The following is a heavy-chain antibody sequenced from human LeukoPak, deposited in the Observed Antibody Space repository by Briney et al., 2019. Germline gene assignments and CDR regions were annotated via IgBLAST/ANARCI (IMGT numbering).Heavy chain of an antibody. CDR3: ARTTVSGWSHAILGL. J-gene: IGHJ2*01. V-gene: IGHV1-8*02. D-gene: IGHD6-19*01. Sequence: ASVKVSCKASRYTFTGYYIHWVRQATGQGLEWMGWMNPNSGNTGYAQKFQGRVTMTRNTSISTAYMELSSLRSEDTAVYYCARTTVSGWSHAILGLWGRGTLVTVSS. CDR1: RYTFTGYY. CDR2: MNPNSGNT.